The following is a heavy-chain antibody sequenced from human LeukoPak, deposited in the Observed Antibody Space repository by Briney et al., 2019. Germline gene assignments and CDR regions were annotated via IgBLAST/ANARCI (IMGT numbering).Heavy chain of an antibody. CDR3: ARSRYYYGSGNWFDP. Sequence: SETLSLTCTVSGGSISSYYWSWIRQPPGKGLEWIGYIYYSGSTNYNPSLKSRVTISVDTSKNQFSLKLSSVTAADTAVYYCARSRYYYGSGNWFDPWGQGTLVTVSS. CDR1: GGSISSYY. CDR2: IYYSGST. J-gene: IGHJ5*02. V-gene: IGHV4-59*01. D-gene: IGHD3-10*01.